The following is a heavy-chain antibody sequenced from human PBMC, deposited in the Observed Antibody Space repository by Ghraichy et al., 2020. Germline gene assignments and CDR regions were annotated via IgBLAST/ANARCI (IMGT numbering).Heavy chain of an antibody. CDR1: GGSFSGYY. Sequence: SETLSLTCAVYGGSFSGYYWSWIRQPPGKGLEWIGEINHSGSTNYNPSLKSRVTISVDTSKNQFSLKLSSVTAADTAVYYCARVGSITMVRGPSFDYWGQGTLVTVSS. CDR3: ARVGSITMVRGPSFDY. D-gene: IGHD3-10*01. CDR2: INHSGST. V-gene: IGHV4-34*01. J-gene: IGHJ4*02.